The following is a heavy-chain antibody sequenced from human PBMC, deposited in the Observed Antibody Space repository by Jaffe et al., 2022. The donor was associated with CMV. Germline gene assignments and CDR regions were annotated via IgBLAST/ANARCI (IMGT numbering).Heavy chain of an antibody. V-gene: IGHV1-18*04. D-gene: IGHD2-15*01. Sequence: QVQLVQSGAEVKKPGASVKVSCKASGYTFTSYGISWVRQAPGQGLEWMGWISAYNGNTNYAQKLQGRVTMTTDTSTSTAYMELRSLRSDDTAVYYCARAPPVVVAATHPNWFDPWGQGTLVTVSS. CDR1: GYTFTSYG. J-gene: IGHJ5*02. CDR2: ISAYNGNT. CDR3: ARAPPVVVAATHPNWFDP.